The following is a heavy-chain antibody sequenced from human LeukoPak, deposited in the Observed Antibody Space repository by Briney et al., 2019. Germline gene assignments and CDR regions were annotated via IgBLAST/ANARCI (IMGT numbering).Heavy chain of an antibody. J-gene: IGHJ4*02. V-gene: IGHV4-34*01. CDR3: ARERAVPAPGLDY. CDR1: GGSFSGYY. CDR2: INHSGST. D-gene: IGHD2-2*01. Sequence: PSETLSLTCAVYGGSFSGYYWSWIRQPPGKGLEWIGEINHSGSTNYNPSLKSRVTISVDTSKNQFSLKLSSVTAADTAVYYCARERAVPAPGLDYWGQGTLVTVSS.